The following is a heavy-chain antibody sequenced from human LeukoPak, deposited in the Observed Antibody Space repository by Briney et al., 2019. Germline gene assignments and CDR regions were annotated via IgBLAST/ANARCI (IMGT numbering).Heavy chain of an antibody. J-gene: IGHJ4*02. V-gene: IGHV3-30*04. CDR1: GFTFSSYA. Sequence: GRSLRLSCAASGFTFSSYAMHWVRQAPGKGLEWVAVISYDGSNKHYADSVKGRFTISRDNSKNTLYLQMNSLRAEDTAVYYCARGTLWFGLGHLDYWGQGTLVTVSS. D-gene: IGHD3-10*01. CDR3: ARGTLWFGLGHLDY. CDR2: ISYDGSNK.